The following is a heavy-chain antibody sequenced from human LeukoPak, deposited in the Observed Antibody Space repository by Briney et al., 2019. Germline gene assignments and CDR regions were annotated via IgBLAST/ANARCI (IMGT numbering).Heavy chain of an antibody. CDR2: ISAYNGNT. V-gene: IGHV1-18*01. CDR1: GYTFTSYG. J-gene: IGHJ6*02. Sequence: ASVKVSCKASGYTFTSYGISWVRQAPGQGLEWMGWISAYNGNTNYAQKLQGRVTMTTDTSTSTAYMELRSLRSDDTAVYYCARVNSGYDYDYYGMDVRGQGTTVTVSS. D-gene: IGHD5-12*01. CDR3: ARVNSGYDYDYYGMDV.